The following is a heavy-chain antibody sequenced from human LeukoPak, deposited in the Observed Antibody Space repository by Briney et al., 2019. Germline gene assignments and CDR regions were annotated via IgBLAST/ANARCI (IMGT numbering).Heavy chain of an antibody. CDR3: ARDLCSGGSCYSDY. CDR2: ISAYNGNT. Sequence: GASVKVSCKASGYTFTSYGISWVRQAPGQGLEWMGWISAYNGNTNYAQKLQGRVTMTTDTSTSTAYMGLRSLRSDDTAVYYCARDLCSGGSCYSDYWGQGTLVTVSS. J-gene: IGHJ4*02. CDR1: GYTFTSYG. D-gene: IGHD2-15*01. V-gene: IGHV1-18*01.